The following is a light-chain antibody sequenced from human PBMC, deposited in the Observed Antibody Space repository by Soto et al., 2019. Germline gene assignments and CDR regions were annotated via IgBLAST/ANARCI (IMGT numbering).Light chain of an antibody. CDR2: GAS. Sequence: ILLTHSPRTLFLSHCETPPLSCRASQSVSSDLAWYQQKPGKAPRLLISGASSRATGIPDRFSGSGSGTDFTLTISRLEPEDFALYYCQHYGGPPITFGQGTRLEIK. V-gene: IGKV3-20*01. J-gene: IGKJ5*01. CDR1: QSVSSD. CDR3: QHYGGPPIT.